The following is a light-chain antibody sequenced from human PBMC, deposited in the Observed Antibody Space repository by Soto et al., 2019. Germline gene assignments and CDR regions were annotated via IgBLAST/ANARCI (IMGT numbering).Light chain of an antibody. Sequence: QSVLTQPASVSGSPAQSITMSCTGTSSDVGGYNYVSWYQQHPGKAPKLMISEVSNRPSGVSNRFSGSKSGNTASLTISGLQAEDEADYYCSSYTSNRFYVFGTGTKVTVL. CDR3: SSYTSNRFYV. CDR2: EVS. V-gene: IGLV2-14*01. J-gene: IGLJ1*01. CDR1: SSDVGGYNY.